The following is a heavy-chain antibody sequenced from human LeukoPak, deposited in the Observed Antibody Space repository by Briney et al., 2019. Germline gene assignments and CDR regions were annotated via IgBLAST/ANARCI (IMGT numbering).Heavy chain of an antibody. CDR3: ASRKLGNDY. CDR2: IYHSGNT. CDR1: GYSISSGYY. V-gene: IGHV4-38-2*02. Sequence: SETLSLTCTVSGYSISSGYYWGWIRQPPGKGLEWIGSIYHSGNTYYNPSLNSRVTISVDTSKNQFSLKLSSVTAADTAMYYCASRKLGNDYWGQGTLVTVSS. J-gene: IGHJ4*02. D-gene: IGHD7-27*01.